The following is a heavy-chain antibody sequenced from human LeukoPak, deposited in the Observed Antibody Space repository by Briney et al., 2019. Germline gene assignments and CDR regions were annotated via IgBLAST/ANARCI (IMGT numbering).Heavy chain of an antibody. CDR2: ITSDGLST. CDR3: ARSVYFDAFDI. D-gene: IGHD5/OR15-5a*01. Sequence: GGFLSLYGTAYGFTFSSYCLLWRRQAQGKGLVWVSRITSDGLSTVYADSVKGRFTISRDNAKTTLYLQMSSLRAEDTAMYYCARSVYFDAFDICGQRTLVSVSS. J-gene: IGHJ3*02. V-gene: IGHV3-74*01. CDR1: GFTFSSYC.